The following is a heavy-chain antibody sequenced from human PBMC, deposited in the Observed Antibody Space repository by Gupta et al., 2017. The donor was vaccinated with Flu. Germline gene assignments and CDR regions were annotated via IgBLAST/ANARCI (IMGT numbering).Heavy chain of an antibody. D-gene: IGHD2-21*01. Sequence: EVQLLESGGGLVQPGGSLRLSCVASGFTFSSYAMTWVRQAPGKGLEWVSTISGGVGSTYYADSVKGRFTISRDNSKNTLYLQMSSLRAEDTAVYYCGRLQGFPIAVVIDYWGQGTLVTVSS. CDR1: GFTFSSYA. J-gene: IGHJ4*02. V-gene: IGHV3-23*01. CDR3: GRLQGFPIAVVIDY. CDR2: ISGGVGST.